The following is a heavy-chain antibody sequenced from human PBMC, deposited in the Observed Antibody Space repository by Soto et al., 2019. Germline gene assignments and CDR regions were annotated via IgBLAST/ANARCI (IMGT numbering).Heavy chain of an antibody. V-gene: IGHV4-59*03. J-gene: IGHJ4*02. Sequence: QVQLQESGPGLVKPSETLSLTCSVSGGSIRGYYWGWIRQPPGKGLEWLGYMYYSGSPSYNPSLRSRVNMSVAKPSNVCSRKVNSLTAAATAVYYCAGCLSRKTVTGGACFDYWGQGTRVTVSS. CDR1: GGSIRGYY. CDR3: AGCLSRKTVTGGACFDY. CDR2: MYYSGSP. D-gene: IGHD4-17*01.